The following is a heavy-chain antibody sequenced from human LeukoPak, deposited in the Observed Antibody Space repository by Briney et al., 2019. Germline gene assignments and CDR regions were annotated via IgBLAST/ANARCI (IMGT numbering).Heavy chain of an antibody. D-gene: IGHD3-9*01. Sequence: ASVKVSCKSSGYTFITYYMHWVRQAPGQGLEWMGIINPSGGGTSSAQKFQGRDTMTRDTSTSTVYMELSSLRSEDTAVYYCARGTDKTDFDYWGQGTLVTVSS. CDR1: GYTFITYY. J-gene: IGHJ4*02. CDR2: INPSGGGT. CDR3: ARGTDKTDFDY. V-gene: IGHV1-46*01.